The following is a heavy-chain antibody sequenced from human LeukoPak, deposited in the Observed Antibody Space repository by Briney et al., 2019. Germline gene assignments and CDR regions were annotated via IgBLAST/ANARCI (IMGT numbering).Heavy chain of an antibody. CDR2: ISSSSSYI. D-gene: IGHD6-13*01. V-gene: IGHV3-21*01. CDR1: GFTFSSYS. CDR3: ARESGYSSSWYYYYGMDV. Sequence: GGSLRPSCAASGFTFSSYSMNWVRQAPGKGLEWVSSISSSSSYIYYADSVKGRFTISRDNAKNSLYLQMNSLRAEDTAVYYCARESGYSSSWYYYYGMDVWGQGTTVTVSS. J-gene: IGHJ6*02.